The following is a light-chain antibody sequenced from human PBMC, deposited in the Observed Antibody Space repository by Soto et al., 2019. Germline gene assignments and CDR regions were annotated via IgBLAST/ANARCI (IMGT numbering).Light chain of an antibody. Sequence: EIVLTHSPDTLSLSPGERATLSCRASQSVSSNLSWYQQKPGQAPRLLIYGASTRATGIPARFSGSGSGTEFTLTISSLQSEDFAVYYCQQYNNWPPTFGGGTKVDIK. CDR1: QSVSSN. J-gene: IGKJ4*01. CDR3: QQYNNWPPT. CDR2: GAS. V-gene: IGKV3-15*01.